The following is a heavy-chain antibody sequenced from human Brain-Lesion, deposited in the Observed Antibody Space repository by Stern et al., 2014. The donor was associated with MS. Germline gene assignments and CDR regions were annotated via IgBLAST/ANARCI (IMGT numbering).Heavy chain of an antibody. CDR1: GYSISNDYH. Sequence: QVQLQESGPGLVKPSETLALTCSVSGYSISNDYHWVWMRQAPGQGLEWIGSIHHSGSIYHNPSLRSRISLSVDTPKNQFSLRMPSVTAADTAVYYCARDPETYTSAWYGWFDPWGQGILVTVSS. J-gene: IGHJ5*02. CDR2: IHHSGSI. CDR3: ARDPETYTSAWYGWFDP. D-gene: IGHD6-19*01. V-gene: IGHV4-38-2*02.